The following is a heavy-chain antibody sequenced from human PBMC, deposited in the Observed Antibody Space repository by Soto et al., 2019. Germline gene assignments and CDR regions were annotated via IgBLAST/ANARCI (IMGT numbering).Heavy chain of an antibody. CDR2: IDPSDSYT. CDR3: ARLNGFDNSGASLDF. D-gene: IGHD3-9*01. Sequence: GESLKISCKGSGYDFATYWIAWVRQMPVKGLEWAGRIDPSDSYTSYSPSFQGHVTISVDKSITTAYLQLTSLKASDTATYFCARLNGFDNSGASLDFGGQGTQVHVSP. V-gene: IGHV5-10-1*01. J-gene: IGHJ4*02. CDR1: GYDFATYW.